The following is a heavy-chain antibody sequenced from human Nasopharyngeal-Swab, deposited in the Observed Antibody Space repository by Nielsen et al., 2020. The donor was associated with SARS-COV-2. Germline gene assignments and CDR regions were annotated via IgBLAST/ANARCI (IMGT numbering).Heavy chain of an antibody. CDR1: GGTFSSYA. CDR3: ARRPYSSSSGDYYYGMDV. J-gene: IGHJ6*02. CDR2: IIPIFGPA. V-gene: IGHV1-69*13. Sequence: SVKVSCKASGGTFSSYAISWVRQAPGQGLEWVGGIIPIFGPANYAQKFQGRVTITADESTSTAYMELSSLRSEDTAVYYCARRPYSSSSGDYYYGMDVWGQGTTVTVSS. D-gene: IGHD6-6*01.